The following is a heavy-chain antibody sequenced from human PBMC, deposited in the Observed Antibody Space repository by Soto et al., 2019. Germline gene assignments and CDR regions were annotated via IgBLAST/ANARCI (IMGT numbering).Heavy chain of an antibody. V-gene: IGHV1-18*01. CDR3: ASRGTLYYGMDV. J-gene: IGHJ6*02. CDR1: GYTFTSYG. D-gene: IGHD3-10*01. CDR2: ISAYNGNT. Sequence: ASLKGSCKASGYTFTSYGISWVRQAPGQGLEWMGWISAYNGNTNYAQKLQGRVTMTTDTSTSTAYMELRSLRSDDTAVYYCASRGTLYYGMDVWGQGTTVTVSS.